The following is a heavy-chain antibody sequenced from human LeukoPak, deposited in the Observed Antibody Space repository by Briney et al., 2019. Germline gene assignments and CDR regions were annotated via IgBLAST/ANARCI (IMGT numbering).Heavy chain of an antibody. CDR3: ATVEQQLVFLGAFDI. CDR2: FDPEDGET. CDR1: VYTLTELS. J-gene: IGHJ3*02. V-gene: IGHV1-24*01. D-gene: IGHD6-13*01. Sequence: ASVNVSCKVSVYTLTELSMHWVRQAPGKGLEWMGGFDPEDGETIYAQKFQGRVTMTEDTSTDTAYMELSSLRSEDTAVYYCATVEQQLVFLGAFDIWGQGTMVTVSS.